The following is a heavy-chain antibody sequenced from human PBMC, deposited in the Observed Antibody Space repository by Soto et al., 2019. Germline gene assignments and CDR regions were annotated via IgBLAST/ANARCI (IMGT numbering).Heavy chain of an antibody. Sequence: GASVKVSCKASGYRFTGYGLHWVRQAPGQGLQWMGWISPKSGATDYAQKFQGRVTMTTDTSTSTAYMELRSLRSDDTAVYYCASGDSSGQEDYGGQGNLVTGSS. V-gene: IGHV1-2*02. CDR3: ASGDSSGQEDY. CDR2: ISPKSGAT. CDR1: GYRFTGYG. D-gene: IGHD3-22*01. J-gene: IGHJ4*02.